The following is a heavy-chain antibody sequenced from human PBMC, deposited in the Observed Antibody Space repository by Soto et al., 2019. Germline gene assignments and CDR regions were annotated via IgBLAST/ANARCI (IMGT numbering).Heavy chain of an antibody. CDR3: ARGDYDYVHRWFDP. J-gene: IGHJ5*02. CDR1: GFTFSSYS. CDR2: ISSSSSYI. V-gene: IGHV3-21*01. Sequence: PGGSLRLSCAASGFTFSSYSMNWVRQAPGKGLEWVSSISSSSSYIYYADSVKGRFTISRDNAKNSLYLQMNSLRAEDTAVYYCARGDYDYVHRWFDPWGQGTLVTVSS. D-gene: IGHD3-16*01.